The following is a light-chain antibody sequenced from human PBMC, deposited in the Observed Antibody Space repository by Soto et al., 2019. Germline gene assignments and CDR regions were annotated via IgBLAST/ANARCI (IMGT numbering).Light chain of an antibody. CDR1: NSNLGAGYD. CDR3: SSYTSRTVV. J-gene: IGLJ2*01. CDR2: EVS. V-gene: IGLV2-14*01. Sequence: QSVLTQPPSVSGAPGQRVTISCTGNNSNLGAGYDVHWYQQHPGKAPKLMIYEVSNRPSGVSNRFSGSKSGNAASLTISGHQDEDEADYCCSSYTSRTVVFGGGTKLTVL.